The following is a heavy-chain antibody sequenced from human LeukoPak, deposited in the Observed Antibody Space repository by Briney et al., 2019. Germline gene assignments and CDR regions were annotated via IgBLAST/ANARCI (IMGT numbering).Heavy chain of an antibody. J-gene: IGHJ4*02. V-gene: IGHV4-39*07. CDR1: GGSISSSSYY. CDR2: IYYSGST. D-gene: IGHD4-17*01. Sequence: PSETLSLTCTVSGGSISSSSYYWGWIRQPPGKGLEWIGSIYYSGSTYYNPSLKSRVTISVDTSKNQFSLKLSSVTAADTAVYYCARERDYGDYGWHDWGQGTLVTVSS. CDR3: ARERDYGDYGWHD.